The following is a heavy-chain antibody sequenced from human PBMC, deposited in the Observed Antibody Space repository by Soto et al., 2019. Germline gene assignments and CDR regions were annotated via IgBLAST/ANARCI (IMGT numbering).Heavy chain of an antibody. CDR3: AKVARGYCSGGSCYFDY. Sequence: GGSLRLSCAASGFTFSSYGMHWVRQAPGKGLEWVAVISYDGSNKYYADSVKGRFTISRDNSKNTLYLQMDSLRAEDTAVYYCAKVARGYCSGGSCYFDYWGQGTLVTVSS. J-gene: IGHJ4*02. D-gene: IGHD2-15*01. V-gene: IGHV3-30*18. CDR2: ISYDGSNK. CDR1: GFTFSSYG.